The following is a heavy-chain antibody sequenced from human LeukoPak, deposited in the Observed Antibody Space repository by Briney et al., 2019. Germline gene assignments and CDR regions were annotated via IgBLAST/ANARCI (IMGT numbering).Heavy chain of an antibody. CDR2: ISWNSGSI. CDR1: GFTFSSYA. Sequence: GGSLRLSCAASGFTFSSYAMSWVRQAPGKGLEWVSGISWNSGSIGYADSVKGRFTISRDNAKNSLYLQMNSLRAEDTALYYCAKESSGWDYWGQGTLVTVSS. V-gene: IGHV3-9*01. J-gene: IGHJ4*02. CDR3: AKESSGWDY.